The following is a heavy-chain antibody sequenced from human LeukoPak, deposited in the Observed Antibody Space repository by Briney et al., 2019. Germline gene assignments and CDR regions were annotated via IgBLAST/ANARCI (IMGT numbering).Heavy chain of an antibody. Sequence: GGSLRLSCAASGFTFSSYEMNWVRQAPGKGLEWVSYISSSGSTIYYADSVKGRFTISRDNAKNSLYLQMNSLRAEDTAVYYCAIGYDYGDYESLDYWGQGTLVTVSS. CDR2: ISSSGSTI. V-gene: IGHV3-48*03. CDR1: GFTFSSYE. CDR3: AIGYDYGDYESLDY. J-gene: IGHJ4*02. D-gene: IGHD4-17*01.